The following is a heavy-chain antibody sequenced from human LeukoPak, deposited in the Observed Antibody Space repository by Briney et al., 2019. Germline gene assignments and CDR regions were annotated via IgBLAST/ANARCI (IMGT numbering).Heavy chain of an antibody. J-gene: IGHJ4*02. Sequence: SETLSLTCTVSGGSISSYYWSWIRQPPGKGLEGIGYIYYSGSTNYNPSLKIRVTISVDPSKNQFSLKLSSVTAADTAVYYCARVHDYGDLYFDYWGQGTLVTVSS. D-gene: IGHD4-17*01. V-gene: IGHV4-59*01. CDR1: GGSISSYY. CDR2: IYYSGST. CDR3: ARVHDYGDLYFDY.